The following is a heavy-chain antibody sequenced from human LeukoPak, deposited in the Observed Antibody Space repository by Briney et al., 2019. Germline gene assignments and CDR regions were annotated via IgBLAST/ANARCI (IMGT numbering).Heavy chain of an antibody. CDR1: GGSFSGYY. J-gene: IGHJ4*02. Sequence: SETLSLTCAVYGGSFSGYYWSWIRQPPGKGLEWIGEINHSGSTNYNPSLKSRVTISVDTSKNQFSLKLSSVTAADTAVYYCARFVHYDSSGRFDYWGQGTLVTVSS. V-gene: IGHV4-34*01. D-gene: IGHD3-22*01. CDR3: ARFVHYDSSGRFDY. CDR2: INHSGST.